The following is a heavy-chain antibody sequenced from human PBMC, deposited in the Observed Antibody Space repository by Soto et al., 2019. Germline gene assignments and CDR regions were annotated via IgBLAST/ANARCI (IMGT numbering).Heavy chain of an antibody. J-gene: IGHJ3*02. CDR1: GFTFSSYW. Sequence: GGSLRLSCAASGFTFSSYWMHWVRQAPGKGLVWVSRINSDGSSTSYADSVKGRFTISRDNAKNTLYLQMNSLRAEDTAVYYCARDAGPGLRYYDFWSGYPNPEWAFDIWGQGTMVTVSS. V-gene: IGHV3-74*01. CDR3: ARDAGPGLRYYDFWSGYPNPEWAFDI. D-gene: IGHD3-3*01. CDR2: INSDGSST.